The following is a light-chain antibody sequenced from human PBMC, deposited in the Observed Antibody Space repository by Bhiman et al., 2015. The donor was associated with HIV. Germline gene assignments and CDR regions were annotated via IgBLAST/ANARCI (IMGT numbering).Light chain of an antibody. Sequence: SYALTQPPSVSVSPGQTASITCSGHKLGDKYASWYQQRPGQSPVLVIYQDTRRPSGIPERFSGSNSGNTATLTISGTQAMDEADYYCQAWDSRTRYVFANGTKVTVL. CDR2: QDT. J-gene: IGLJ1*01. V-gene: IGLV3-1*01. CDR3: QAWDSRTRYV. CDR1: KLGDKY.